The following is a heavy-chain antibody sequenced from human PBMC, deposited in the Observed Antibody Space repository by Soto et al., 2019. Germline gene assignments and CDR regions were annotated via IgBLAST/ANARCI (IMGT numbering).Heavy chain of an antibody. V-gene: IGHV1-46*03. Sequence: ASVKVSCKASGYTFTSYYMHWLRQAPGQGLEWMGIINPSGGSTSYAQKFQGRVTMTRDTSTSTVYMELSSLRSEDTAVYYCARRGAVDDYAFDIWGQGTMVTVSS. CDR2: INPSGGST. J-gene: IGHJ3*02. CDR1: GYTFTSYY. D-gene: IGHD1-26*01. CDR3: ARRGAVDDYAFDI.